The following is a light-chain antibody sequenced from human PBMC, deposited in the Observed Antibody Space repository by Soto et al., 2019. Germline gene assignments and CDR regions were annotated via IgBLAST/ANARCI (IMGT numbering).Light chain of an antibody. CDR3: CSYAGNYTWV. V-gene: IGLV2-11*01. CDR1: SSDVGGYNY. CDR2: EVN. Sequence: QSALTQPRSVSGSPGQSVTVSCTGTSSDVGGYNYVSWSQQHPGKAPKLIIFEVNQRPSGVPDRFSGSKSGNTASLTISGLQAEDEADYYCCSYAGNYTWVFGGGTKLTVL. J-gene: IGLJ3*02.